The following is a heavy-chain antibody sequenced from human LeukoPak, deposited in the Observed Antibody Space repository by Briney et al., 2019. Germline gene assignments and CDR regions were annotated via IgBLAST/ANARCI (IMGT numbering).Heavy chain of an antibody. Sequence: SVKVSCKASGGTFSSYAISWVRQAPGQGLEWMGGIIPIFGTANYAQKFQGRVTITADESTSTAYMELSSLRSEDTAVYYCARGVPYCGGDCYISFDYWGQGTLVTVSS. CDR3: ARGVPYCGGDCYISFDY. D-gene: IGHD2-21*02. CDR1: GGTFSSYA. J-gene: IGHJ4*02. CDR2: IIPIFGTA. V-gene: IGHV1-69*13.